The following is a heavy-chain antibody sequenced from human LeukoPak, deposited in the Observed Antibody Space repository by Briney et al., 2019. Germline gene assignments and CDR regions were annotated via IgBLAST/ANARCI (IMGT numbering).Heavy chain of an antibody. V-gene: IGHV3-11*04. CDR3: AREERYCSSTSCYFYFDY. J-gene: IGHJ4*02. CDR1: GFTFSDYY. Sequence: TGGSLRLSCAASGFTFSDYYMSWIRQAPGKGLEWVSYISSSSSTIYYADSVKGRFTISRDNAKNSLYLQMNSLRAEDTAVYYCAREERYCSSTSCYFYFDYWGQGTLVTVSS. D-gene: IGHD2-2*01. CDR2: ISSSSSTI.